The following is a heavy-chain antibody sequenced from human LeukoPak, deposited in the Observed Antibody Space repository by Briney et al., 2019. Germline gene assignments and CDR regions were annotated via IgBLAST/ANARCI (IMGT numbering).Heavy chain of an antibody. Sequence: GGSLRLSCAASGFTFSSYGMHWVRQAPGKGLEWVAFIRYDGSNKYYADSVKGRFTISRDNSKNTLYLQMNSLRAEDTAVYYCARHPRGGSSRNFDYWGQGTLVTVSS. D-gene: IGHD2-15*01. V-gene: IGHV3-30*02. CDR3: ARHPRGGSSRNFDY. CDR2: IRYDGSNK. CDR1: GFTFSSYG. J-gene: IGHJ4*02.